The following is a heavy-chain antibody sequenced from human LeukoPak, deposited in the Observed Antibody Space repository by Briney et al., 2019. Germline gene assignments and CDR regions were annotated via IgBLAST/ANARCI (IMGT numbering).Heavy chain of an antibody. J-gene: IGHJ4*02. V-gene: IGHV1-18*01. CDR2: ISAYNDNT. Sequence: ASVTVSCKASGYTFTSYGTSWVRQAPGQGLEWMGWISAYNDNTNYAQKLQGRVTMTTDTSTSTAYMELRSLRSDDTAVYYCARVHYDILTGYSYFDYWGQGTLVTVSS. D-gene: IGHD3-9*01. CDR3: ARVHYDILTGYSYFDY. CDR1: GYTFTSYG.